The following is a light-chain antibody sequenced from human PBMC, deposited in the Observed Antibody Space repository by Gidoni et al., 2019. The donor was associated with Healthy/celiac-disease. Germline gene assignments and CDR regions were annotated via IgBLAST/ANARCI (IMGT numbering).Light chain of an antibody. CDR3: CSYAGSYGVV. Sequence: QSALTQPRSVSGSPGQSVTISCTGTSSDVGGYNYVSWYQQHPGKAPKLMIYDVSKRPSGVPDRFSGSKSGNTASLTISGLQAEDEADYYCCSYAGSYGVVFGGGTKLXVX. V-gene: IGLV2-11*01. J-gene: IGLJ2*01. CDR1: SSDVGGYNY. CDR2: DVS.